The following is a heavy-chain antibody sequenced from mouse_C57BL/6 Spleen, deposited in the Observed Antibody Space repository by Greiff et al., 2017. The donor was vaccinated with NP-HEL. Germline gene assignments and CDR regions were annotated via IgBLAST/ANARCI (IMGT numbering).Heavy chain of an antibody. Sequence: VKLQQPGAELVRPGSSVKLSCKASGYTFTSYWMHWVKQRPIQGLEWIGNIDPSDSETHYNQKFKDKATLTVDKSSSTAYMQLSSLTSEDSAVYYCAREGLLYGSSDWYFDVWGTGTTVTVSS. CDR2: IDPSDSET. CDR3: AREGLLYGSSDWYFDV. J-gene: IGHJ1*03. CDR1: GYTFTSYW. D-gene: IGHD1-1*01. V-gene: IGHV1-52*01.